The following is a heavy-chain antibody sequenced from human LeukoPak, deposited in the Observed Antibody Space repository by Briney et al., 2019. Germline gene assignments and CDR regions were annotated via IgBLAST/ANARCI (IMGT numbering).Heavy chain of an antibody. J-gene: IGHJ6*02. V-gene: IGHV3-7*01. CDR3: ARDLFGVGMDV. CDR1: GFTFSSYW. D-gene: IGHD3-3*01. Sequence: GGSLRLSCAASGFTFSSYWMSWVRQAPGKGLEWVANIKQDGSEKYYVDSMKGRFTISRDNAKNSLYLQMNSPRAEDTAVYYCARDLFGVGMDVWGQGTTVTVSS. CDR2: IKQDGSEK.